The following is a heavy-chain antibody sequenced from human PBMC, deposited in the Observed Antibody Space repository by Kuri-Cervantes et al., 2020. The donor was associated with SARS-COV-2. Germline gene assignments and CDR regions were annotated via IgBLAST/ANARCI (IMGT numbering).Heavy chain of an antibody. J-gene: IGHJ4*02. CDR1: GYTFTSYD. D-gene: IGHD3-10*01. CDR2: MNPNSGNT. CDR3: ARDLWFGEDFDY. V-gene: IGHV1-8*01. Sequence: ASVKVSCKASGYTFTSYDINWVRQATGQGLEWMGWMNPNSGNTGYAQKFQGRVTMTRNTSISTAYMELSSLRSEDTAVYYCARDLWFGEDFDYWGQGTLVTGAS.